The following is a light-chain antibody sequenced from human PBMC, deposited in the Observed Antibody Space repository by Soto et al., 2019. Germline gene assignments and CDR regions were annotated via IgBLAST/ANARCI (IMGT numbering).Light chain of an antibody. CDR3: QHYGRSVTWT. CDR2: AAS. J-gene: IGKJ1*01. V-gene: IGKV3-20*01. Sequence: EVVLTQSPGTLSLSPGERATLSCRASQSVTSSYLAWYQQKPGQAPRLFIYAASSRATGIPDRFSGSGSGTDFTLSISRLEPEDFAVYYCQHYGRSVTWTFGQGTKVEIK. CDR1: QSVTSSY.